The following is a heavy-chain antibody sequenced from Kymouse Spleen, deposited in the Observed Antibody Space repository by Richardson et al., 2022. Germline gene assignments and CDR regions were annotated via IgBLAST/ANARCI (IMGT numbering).Heavy chain of an antibody. CDR2: ISWNSGSI. D-gene: IGHD4-11,IGHD4-11*01. CDR3: AKDTYSNSYYYYYGMDV. J-gene: IGHJ6*02. V-gene: IGHV3-9*01. CDR1: GFTFDDYA. Sequence: EVQLVESGGGLVQPGRSLRLSCAASGFTFDDYAMHWVRQAPGKGLEWVSGISWNSGSIGYADSVKGRFTISRDNAKNSLYLQMNSLRAEDTALYYCAKDTYSNSYYYYYGMDVWGQGTTVTVSS.